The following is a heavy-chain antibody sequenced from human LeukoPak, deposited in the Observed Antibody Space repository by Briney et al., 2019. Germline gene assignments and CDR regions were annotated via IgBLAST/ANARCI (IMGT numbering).Heavy chain of an antibody. D-gene: IGHD2-2*01. CDR1: GGSISSYY. Sequence: KPSETLSLTCTVSGGSISSYYWSWIRQPAGKGLGWIGRIYTSGSTNYNPSLKSRVTMSVNTSKNQFSLKLSSVTAADTAVYYCARASVPAAKDYYYYYMDVWGKGTTVTVSS. V-gene: IGHV4-4*07. J-gene: IGHJ6*03. CDR3: ARASVPAAKDYYYYYMDV. CDR2: IYTSGST.